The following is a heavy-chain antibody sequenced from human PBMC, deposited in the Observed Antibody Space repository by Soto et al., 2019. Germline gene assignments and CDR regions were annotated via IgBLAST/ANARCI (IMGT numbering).Heavy chain of an antibody. J-gene: IGHJ6*03. CDR1: GFTFSNAW. D-gene: IGHD6-13*01. V-gene: IGHV3-15*01. CDR3: TTAGALAAAGTYHYYYYMDV. CDR2: IKSKTDGGTT. Sequence: EVQLVESGGGLVKPGGSLRLSCAASGFTFSNAWMSWVRQAPGKGLEWVGRIKSKTDGGTTDYAAPVKGRFTISRDDSKNTLYRQMNSLKTEDTAVYYCTTAGALAAAGTYHYYYYMDVWGKGTTVTVSS.